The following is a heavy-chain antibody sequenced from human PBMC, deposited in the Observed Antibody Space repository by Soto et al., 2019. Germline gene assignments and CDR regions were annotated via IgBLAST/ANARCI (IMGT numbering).Heavy chain of an antibody. CDR1: GGSFSGYY. Sequence: QVQLQQWGAGLLKPSETLSLTCAVYGGSFSGYYWSWIRQPPGKGLEWIGEINHSGSTNYNPPLKRRVALSVYTSKNQFSLKLSSVTAADTAVYYCARRDGYNKVRTFDYWGQGTLVTVSS. V-gene: IGHV4-34*01. D-gene: IGHD5-12*01. J-gene: IGHJ4*02. CDR3: ARRDGYNKVRTFDY. CDR2: INHSGST.